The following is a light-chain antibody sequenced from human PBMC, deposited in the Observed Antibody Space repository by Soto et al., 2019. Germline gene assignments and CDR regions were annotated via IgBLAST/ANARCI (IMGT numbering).Light chain of an antibody. CDR2: GAS. Sequence: EILMAQSPATLSVSPVGIASLSFMASQSVSSTLAWYQQKPGQAPRLLIYGASTRATGIPARFSGSGSGTEFTLTISSLQPDDFATYYYQHYNSYSEAFGQGTKVDIK. J-gene: IGKJ1*01. V-gene: IGKV3-15*01. CDR3: QHYNSYSEA. CDR1: QSVSST.